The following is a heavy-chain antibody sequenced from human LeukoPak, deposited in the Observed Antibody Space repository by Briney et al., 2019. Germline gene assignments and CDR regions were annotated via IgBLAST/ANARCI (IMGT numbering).Heavy chain of an antibody. V-gene: IGHV3-23*01. D-gene: IGHD3-10*01. CDR3: AKEMGSYYYYYGMDV. J-gene: IGHJ6*02. CDR2: ISGSGGST. Sequence: GGSLRLSCAASGFTFSSYSMNWVRQAPGKGLEWVSAISGSGGSTYYADSVKGRFTISRDNSKNTLYLQMNSLRAEDTAVYYCAKEMGSYYYYYGMDVWGQGTTVTVSS. CDR1: GFTFSSYS.